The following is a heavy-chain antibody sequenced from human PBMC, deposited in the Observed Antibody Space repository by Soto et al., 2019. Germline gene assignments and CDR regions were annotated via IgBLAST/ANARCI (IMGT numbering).Heavy chain of an antibody. CDR2: INPNSGGT. CDR3: ARGIITGDSAFDI. J-gene: IGHJ3*02. Sequence: ASVKVSCKASGYTFTGYYMHWVRQAPGQGLEWMGWINPNSGGTNYAQKFQGSVTMTRDTSISTAYMELSRLRSDDSAVYYCARGIITGDSAFDIGGQGTMVTVSS. V-gene: IGHV1-2*04. CDR1: GYTFTGYY. D-gene: IGHD7-27*01.